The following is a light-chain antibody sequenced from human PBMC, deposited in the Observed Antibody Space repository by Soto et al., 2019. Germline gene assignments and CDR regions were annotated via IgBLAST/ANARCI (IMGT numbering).Light chain of an antibody. CDR1: QNINIY. Sequence: DIQMTQSPSSLSASVGDRVTITCQASQNINIYLNWYQQSPGRAPKLLIYDASSLEKGVPSRFSGTGSGTHFNFTISSLQPEDIAKYDCQPYDDLPFTFGPGTKVDIK. CDR3: QPYDDLPFT. J-gene: IGKJ3*01. CDR2: DAS. V-gene: IGKV1-33*01.